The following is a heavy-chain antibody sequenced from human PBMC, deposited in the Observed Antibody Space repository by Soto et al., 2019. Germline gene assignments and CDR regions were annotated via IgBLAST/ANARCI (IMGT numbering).Heavy chain of an antibody. J-gene: IGHJ4*02. CDR2: IYHSGRT. V-gene: IGHV4-4*02. Sequence: QVQLQESGPGLVKPSGTLSLTCAVSGGSISSTNWWTWVRQSPGKGLEWIGEIYHSGRTDYNPSLTRRVTISLDKSKNQFSRNLRSVTAADTAIYYCARLDTTNLFKAFDYWGQGTLVTVSS. CDR3: ARLDTTNLFKAFDY. CDR1: GGSISSTNW. D-gene: IGHD5-18*01.